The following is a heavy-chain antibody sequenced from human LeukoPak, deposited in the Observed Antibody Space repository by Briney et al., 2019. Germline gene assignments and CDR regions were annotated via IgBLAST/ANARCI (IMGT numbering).Heavy chain of an antibody. J-gene: IGHJ4*02. CDR2: ISWNGGTI. CDR3: AKGSYGSGSYSDY. Sequence: GGSLRLSCAASGFTFDVYAMHWLRHAPGKGVEGGSHISWNGGTIVCVDSVKGRFTVSRENAKNSLYLQMNSPRAEDTALYYCAKGSYGSGSYSDYWGQGTLVTVSS. D-gene: IGHD3-10*01. V-gene: IGHV3-9*01. CDR1: GFTFDVYA.